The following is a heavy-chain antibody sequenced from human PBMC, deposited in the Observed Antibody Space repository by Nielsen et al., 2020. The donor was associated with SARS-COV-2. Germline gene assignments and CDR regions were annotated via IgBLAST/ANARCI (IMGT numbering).Heavy chain of an antibody. V-gene: IGHV7-4-1*02. CDR3: ARGDPWFGGSDYGMDV. Sequence: ASVKVSCKASGYTFTSYAMNWVRQAPGQGLEWMGWINTNTGNPTYAQGFTGRFVFSLDTSVSTAYLQISSLKAEDTAVHYCARGDPWFGGSDYGMDVWGQGTTVTVSS. J-gene: IGHJ6*02. D-gene: IGHD3-10*01. CDR1: GYTFTSYA. CDR2: INTNTGNP.